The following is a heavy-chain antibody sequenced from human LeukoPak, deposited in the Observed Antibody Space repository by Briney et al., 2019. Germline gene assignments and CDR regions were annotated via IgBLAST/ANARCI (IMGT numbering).Heavy chain of an antibody. CDR2: ISAYNGNT. J-gene: IGHJ4*02. CDR1: GYTFTGYY. D-gene: IGHD6-19*01. V-gene: IGHV1-18*04. CDR3: ARVLAVADLGTLFDY. Sequence: ASVKVSCKASGYTFTGYYMHWVRQAPGQGLEWMGWISAYNGNTNYAQKLQGRVTMTTDTSTSTAYMELRSLRSDDTAVYYCARVLAVADLGTLFDYWGQGTLVTVSS.